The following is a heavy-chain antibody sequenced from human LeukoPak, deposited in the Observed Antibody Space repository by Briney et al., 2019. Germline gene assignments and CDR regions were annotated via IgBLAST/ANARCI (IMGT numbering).Heavy chain of an antibody. V-gene: IGHV1-18*01. CDR2: ISAYDGNT. Sequence: ASVKVSCKASGYTFTSYGISWVRQAPGQGLEWMGWISAYDGNTNYAQMLQGRVTMTTDTSTSTAYMELRSLRSDDTAVYYCARTGTTPYYYYYMDVWGKGTTVTVSS. D-gene: IGHD1-7*01. CDR3: ARTGTTPYYYYYMDV. J-gene: IGHJ6*03. CDR1: GYTFTSYG.